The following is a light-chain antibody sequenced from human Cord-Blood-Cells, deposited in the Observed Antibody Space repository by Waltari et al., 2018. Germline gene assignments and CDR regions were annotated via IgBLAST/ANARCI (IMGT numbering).Light chain of an antibody. CDR1: SSDVGGYNY. CDR2: DVS. Sequence: QSALTQPASLSGSPGQSITISCTGTSSDVGGYNYASWYQQHPGKAPKLMIYDVSNRPSGVSNRFSGSKSCNTASLTISGLQAEDEADYYCSSYTSSSTLVFGTGTKVTVL. V-gene: IGLV2-14*01. CDR3: SSYTSSSTLV. J-gene: IGLJ1*01.